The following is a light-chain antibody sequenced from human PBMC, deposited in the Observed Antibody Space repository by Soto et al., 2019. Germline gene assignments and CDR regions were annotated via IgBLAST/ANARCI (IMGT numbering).Light chain of an antibody. CDR1: QSVGGS. CDR2: HTS. V-gene: IGKV3-11*01. J-gene: IGKJ5*01. CDR3: QQRQYWPPIT. Sequence: ETVLTQSPGTLSLSPGERATLSCRASQSVGGSLAWYQQRPGQAPRLLVYHTSNRATGIPDRFSASGSGTDFTLTISSLEPEDFAIYYCQQRQYWPPITFGQGTRLEIK.